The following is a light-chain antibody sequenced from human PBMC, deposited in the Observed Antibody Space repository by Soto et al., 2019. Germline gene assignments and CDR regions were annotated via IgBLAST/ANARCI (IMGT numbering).Light chain of an antibody. CDR1: QSVGSY. CDR3: QQRSDWPTIT. J-gene: IGKJ5*01. V-gene: IGKV3-11*01. Sequence: EIVLTQSPATLSLSPGERATLSCRASQSVGSYLAWYQQKPGQAPRPLIYDASNRATGIPARFSGSGSGTDFTLTISSLEPEDFAVYYCQQRSDWPTITFGQGTDWRLN. CDR2: DAS.